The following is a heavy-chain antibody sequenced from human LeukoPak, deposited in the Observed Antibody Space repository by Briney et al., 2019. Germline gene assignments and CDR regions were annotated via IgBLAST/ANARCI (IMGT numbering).Heavy chain of an antibody. V-gene: IGHV3-21*01. Sequence: PGGSLRLSCAASGFTFSSYSMNWVRQAPGKGLEWVSSISSSSSYIYYADSVEGRFTISRDNAKNSLYLQMNSLRAEDTAVYYCAYTVVPAAILPRSRAFDIWGQGTMVTVSS. J-gene: IGHJ3*02. CDR3: AYTVVPAAILPRSRAFDI. CDR2: ISSSSSYI. CDR1: GFTFSSYS. D-gene: IGHD2-2*01.